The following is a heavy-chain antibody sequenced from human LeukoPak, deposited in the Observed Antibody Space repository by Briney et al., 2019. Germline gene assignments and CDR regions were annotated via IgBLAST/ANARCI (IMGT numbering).Heavy chain of an antibody. CDR2: INSDGSST. CDR1: GFTFSSYW. J-gene: IGHJ4*02. CDR3: ARDRYYYDSSGYFPFDY. D-gene: IGHD3-22*01. V-gene: IGHV3-74*01. Sequence: PGGSLRLSCAASGFTFSSYWMYWVRQAPGKGLVWDSRINSDGSSTSYADSVKGRFTISRDNAKNTLYLQMNSLRAEDTAVYYCARDRYYYDSSGYFPFDYWGQGTLVTVSS.